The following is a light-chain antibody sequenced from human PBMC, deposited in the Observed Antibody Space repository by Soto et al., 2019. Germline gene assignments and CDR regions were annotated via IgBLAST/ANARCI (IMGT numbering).Light chain of an antibody. V-gene: IGKV3-20*01. Sequence: EIVLTQSPGTPSLSPGERATLSCRASQSVSNNYLAWYQHRPGQAPRLLIYGASTRATGIPDRFSGSGSGTDFTLTISRLESEDFAVYYCQQYGSSRTFGQGTKVDIK. J-gene: IGKJ1*01. CDR1: QSVSNNY. CDR2: GAS. CDR3: QQYGSSRT.